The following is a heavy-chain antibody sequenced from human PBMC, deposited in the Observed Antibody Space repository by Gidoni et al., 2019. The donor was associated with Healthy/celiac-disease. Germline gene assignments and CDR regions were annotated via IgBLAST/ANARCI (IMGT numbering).Heavy chain of an antibody. J-gene: IGHJ5*02. Sequence: EVQLVESGGGLVQPGGSLRLSCAASGFTFSSYWVHWVRQAPGTGLVWVSRINSDGSSTSYADSVKGRFTIPRDNAKNTLYLQMNSLRAEDTAVYYCARDSQAKYSSSSAGFDPWGQGTLVTVSS. CDR1: GFTFSSYW. CDR3: ARDSQAKYSSSSAGFDP. V-gene: IGHV3-74*01. CDR2: INSDGSST. D-gene: IGHD6-6*01.